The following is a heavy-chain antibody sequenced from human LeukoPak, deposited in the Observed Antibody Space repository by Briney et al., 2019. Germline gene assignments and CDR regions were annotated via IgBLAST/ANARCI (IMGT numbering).Heavy chain of an antibody. J-gene: IGHJ5*02. CDR2: ISYSGSTT. CDR1: GFTFTNFE. CDR3: ARASPPAFDP. Sequence: GGSLRLSCAASGFTFTNFEMNWVRQAPGKGLEWVPYISYSGSTTSYADSVKGRFTISRDNAKNSLYLQMNSLRAEDTAVYYCARASPPAFDPWGQGTLVTVSS. V-gene: IGHV3-48*03.